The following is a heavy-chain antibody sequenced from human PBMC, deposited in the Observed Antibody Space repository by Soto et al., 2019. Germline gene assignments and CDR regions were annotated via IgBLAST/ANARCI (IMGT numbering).Heavy chain of an antibody. J-gene: IGHJ3*01. CDR2: ISRSADST. Sequence: PGGSLRLSCAASGFTFSNSDMSWVRQAPGKGLEWVSYISRSADSTYYADSVKGRFTISRDNSKNTLFLQVNRLRNEDTAIYYCAFSSGYFDAFDVWGQGTMVTVS. CDR1: GFTFSNSD. D-gene: IGHD6-19*01. V-gene: IGHV3-23*01. CDR3: AFSSGYFDAFDV.